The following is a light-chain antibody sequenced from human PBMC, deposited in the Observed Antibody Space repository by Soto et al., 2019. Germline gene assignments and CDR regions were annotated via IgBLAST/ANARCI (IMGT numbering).Light chain of an antibody. Sequence: EIVMTQFPATLSESPGERVTLSCRASQSVSTNVAWYQQKPGEAPRLLIFNASARAVDIPGRCSGSVSGTEFTLTFSSLQPEDFAVYFCHSYDKWPPGTFGQGTKVEIK. J-gene: IGKJ1*01. CDR1: QSVSTN. CDR2: NAS. CDR3: HSYDKWPPGT. V-gene: IGKV3D-15*01.